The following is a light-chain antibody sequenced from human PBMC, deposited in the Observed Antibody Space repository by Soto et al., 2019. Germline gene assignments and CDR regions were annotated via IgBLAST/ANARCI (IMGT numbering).Light chain of an antibody. CDR2: DVS. V-gene: IGLV2-11*01. J-gene: IGLJ1*01. CDR1: SSDVGGYNY. Sequence: QSVLTQPRSASGSPGQSITISCTGTSSDVGGYNYVSWYQQHSAKAPKLIIFDVSKRPSGVPNRFSGSKSGNTASLTISGLRAEDEADYYCCSYVGRNTYVFGTGTKLTVL. CDR3: CSYVGRNTYV.